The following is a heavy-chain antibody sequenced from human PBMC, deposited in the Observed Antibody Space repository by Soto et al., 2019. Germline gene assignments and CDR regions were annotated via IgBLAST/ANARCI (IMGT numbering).Heavy chain of an antibody. Sequence: ASVKVSCKASGYTFTSYYMHWVRQAPGQGLEWMGIINPSGGSTSYAQKFQGRVTMTRDTSTSTVYMELSSLRSEDTAVYYCARDSEGGMGIAAQYNWFDPWGQGTLVTVSS. CDR3: ARDSEGGMGIAAQYNWFDP. V-gene: IGHV1-46*01. CDR2: INPSGGST. J-gene: IGHJ5*02. CDR1: GYTFTSYY. D-gene: IGHD6-13*01.